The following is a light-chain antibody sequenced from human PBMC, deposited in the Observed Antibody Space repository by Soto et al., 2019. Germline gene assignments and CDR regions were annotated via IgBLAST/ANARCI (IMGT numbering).Light chain of an antibody. CDR1: QSVGPN. CDR2: GVS. CDR3: QQYGSSPWT. V-gene: IGKV3-20*01. J-gene: IGKJ1*01. Sequence: IVLTQSPVTLSLSPGESATLSCRASQSVGPNLVWYQQKFGQAPRLLIYGVSTRATGVPARFSGSGSGTDFTLTISRLEPEDFAVYYCQQYGSSPWTFGQGTKVDIK.